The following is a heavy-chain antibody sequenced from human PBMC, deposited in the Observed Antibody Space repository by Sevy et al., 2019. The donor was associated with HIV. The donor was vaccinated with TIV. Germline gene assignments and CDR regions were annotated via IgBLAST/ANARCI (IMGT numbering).Heavy chain of an antibody. Sequence: GGSLRLSCAASGFTFSSYAMHWVRQAPGKGLEWVAVISYDGSNKYYADSVKGRFTISRDNSKNTLYLQMNSLRAEDTAVYYCARDRRIVGVTSSWGAFDIWGQGTMVTVSS. CDR2: ISYDGSNK. J-gene: IGHJ3*02. V-gene: IGHV3-30-3*01. CDR3: ARDRRIVGVTSSWGAFDI. CDR1: GFTFSSYA. D-gene: IGHD3-22*01.